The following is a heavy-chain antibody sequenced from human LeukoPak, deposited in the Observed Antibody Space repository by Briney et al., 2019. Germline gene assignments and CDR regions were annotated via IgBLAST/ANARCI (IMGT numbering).Heavy chain of an antibody. CDR3: ARGGLSSGWYG. CDR2: IYYSGST. CDR1: GGSISSYY. V-gene: IGHV4-59*01. J-gene: IGHJ4*02. D-gene: IGHD6-19*01. Sequence: PSETLSLTCTVSGGSISSYYWSWIRQPPGKGLEWIGYIYYSGSTNYNPSLKSRVTISVDTSKNQFSLKLSSVTAADTAVYYCARGGLSSGWYGWGQGTLVTVSS.